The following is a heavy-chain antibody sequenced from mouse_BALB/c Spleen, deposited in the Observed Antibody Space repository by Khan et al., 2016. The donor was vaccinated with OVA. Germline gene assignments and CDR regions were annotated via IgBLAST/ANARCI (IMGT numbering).Heavy chain of an antibody. J-gene: IGHJ3*01. CDR1: GYTFTSYW. D-gene: IGHD2-10*02. CDR2: IDPSDSKT. V-gene: IGHV1-61*01. CDR3: SRGGYGTAFAF. Sequence: VQLQQPGAELVRPGASVKLSCKASGYTFTSYWMNWVKQRPGQGLEWIGMIDPSDSKTHYNQMFKDKATLTVDKSSSTTDMQLSSLTSDDSAVDYCSRGGYGTAFAFWGQGTLVTVSA.